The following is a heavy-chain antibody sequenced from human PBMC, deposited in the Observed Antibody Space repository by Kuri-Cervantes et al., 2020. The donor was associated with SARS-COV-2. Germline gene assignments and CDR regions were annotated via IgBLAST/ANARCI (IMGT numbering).Heavy chain of an antibody. Sequence: SETLSLTCAVSGDSISDSNNWWSWVRRPPGKGLEWIGEIYHSGSTNYSPSFKSRVTMSIDTSKNHFSLKLNSATAADTAVYYCARVRYCTATNCMPFCDYWGQGTLVTVSS. CDR3: ARVRYCTATNCMPFCDY. J-gene: IGHJ4*02. CDR1: GDSISDSNNW. D-gene: IGHD2-8*02. V-gene: IGHV4-4*02. CDR2: IYHSGST.